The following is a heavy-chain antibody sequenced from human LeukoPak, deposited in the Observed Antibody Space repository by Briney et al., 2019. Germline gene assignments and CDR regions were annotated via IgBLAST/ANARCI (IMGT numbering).Heavy chain of an antibody. D-gene: IGHD1-26*01. J-gene: IGHJ3*02. CDR2: ISWNSGSI. CDR1: GFTFDDYA. V-gene: IGHV3-9*01. Sequence: GRSLRLSCAASGFTFDDYAMHWVRQAPGKGLEWVSGISWNSGSIGYADSVKGRFTISRDNAKNSLYLQMNSLRAEDTALYYCAKDNNAWELLFPHDAFDIWGQGTMVTVSS. CDR3: AKDNNAWELLFPHDAFDI.